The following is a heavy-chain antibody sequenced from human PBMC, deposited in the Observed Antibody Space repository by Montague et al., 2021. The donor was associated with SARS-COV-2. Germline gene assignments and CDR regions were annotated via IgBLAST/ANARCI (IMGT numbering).Heavy chain of an antibody. V-gene: IGHV4-34*01. J-gene: IGHJ6*02. CDR1: GGSSSGYY. Sequence: SETLSLTCAVYGGSSSGYYWSWIRQPPGKGLEWIGEINHSGSTNXNPSLKSRVTISVDTSKNQFSLKLSSVTAADTAVYYCARGRTVTTFYYYYYYGMDVWGQGTTVTVSS. D-gene: IGHD4-17*01. CDR3: ARGRTVTTFYYYYYYGMDV. CDR2: INHSGST.